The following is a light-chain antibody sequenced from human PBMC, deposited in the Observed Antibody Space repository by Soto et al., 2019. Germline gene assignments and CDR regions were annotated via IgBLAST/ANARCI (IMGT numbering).Light chain of an antibody. CDR3: QQSYSYTRM. J-gene: IGKJ1*01. Sequence: DIQMTQSPSSLSASVGYRVTITCRVSQTISTYLNWYQQKPGKAPKVLIYGASSLQSGVPTRFSGSGSGTDFTLTISSLQHEDSATYYCQQSYSYTRMFGPGTKVDIK. CDR2: GAS. CDR1: QTISTY. V-gene: IGKV1-39*01.